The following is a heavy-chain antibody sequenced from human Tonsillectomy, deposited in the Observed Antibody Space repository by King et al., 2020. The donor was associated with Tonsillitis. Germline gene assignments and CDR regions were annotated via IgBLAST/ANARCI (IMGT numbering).Heavy chain of an antibody. CDR1: GGSISSSSYY. CDR2: IYYSGST. Sequence: QLQESGPGLVKPSETLSLTCTVSGGSISSSSYYWGWIRQPPGKGLEWIGSIYYSGSTYYNPSLKSRVTISVDTSKNQFSLKLSSVTAADTAVYYCAGTYYYDSSGYYSFDYWGQGTPVTVSS. V-gene: IGHV4-39*01. CDR3: AGTYYYDSSGYYSFDY. D-gene: IGHD3-22*01. J-gene: IGHJ4*02.